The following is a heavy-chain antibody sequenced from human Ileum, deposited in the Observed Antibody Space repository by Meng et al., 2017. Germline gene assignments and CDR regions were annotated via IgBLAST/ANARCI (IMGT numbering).Heavy chain of an antibody. V-gene: IGHV4-34*01. CDR3: ATGVDWAKSGNI. J-gene: IGHJ4*02. D-gene: IGHD3-9*01. CDR1: DGSLGGYY. CDR2: IHPGGST. Sequence: QGPVLPWGAGLLKPSGTLSPTCAVYDGSLGGYYLSWIRQPPRKGLEWVGEIHPGGSTSYNPSLQSRVTIAVDTSKNQFSVTLSSVSAADTAVYYCATGVDWAKSGNIWGQGTLVTVSS.